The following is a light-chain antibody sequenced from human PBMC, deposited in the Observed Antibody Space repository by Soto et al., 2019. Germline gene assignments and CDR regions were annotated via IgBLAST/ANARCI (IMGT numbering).Light chain of an antibody. CDR3: AAWDDSLSGVV. CDR1: TSNIGSNY. J-gene: IGLJ2*01. V-gene: IGLV1-47*02. Sequence: QSALTQPPSASGTPGQRVTISCSGSTSNIGSNYVYWYQQLPGTAPQLLIYSNNQRPSGVPDRFSGSKSGTSASLAISALRSADEADYYCAAWDDSLSGVVFGGGTKVTVL. CDR2: SNN.